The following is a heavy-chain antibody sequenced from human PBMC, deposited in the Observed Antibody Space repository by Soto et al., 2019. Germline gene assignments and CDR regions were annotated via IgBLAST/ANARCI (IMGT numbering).Heavy chain of an antibody. CDR1: GGSISSGDYY. J-gene: IGHJ4*02. CDR2: IYYSGST. D-gene: IGHD6-13*01. Sequence: QVQLQESGPGLVKPSQTLSLTCTVSGGSISSGDYYWSWIRQPPGKGLEWIGYIYYSGSTYYNPSHQSRVTISVDTSKNQFSLKPSSVTAADTAVYYCARGTAAAPYFDYWGQGTLVTVSS. CDR3: ARGTAAAPYFDY. V-gene: IGHV4-30-4*01.